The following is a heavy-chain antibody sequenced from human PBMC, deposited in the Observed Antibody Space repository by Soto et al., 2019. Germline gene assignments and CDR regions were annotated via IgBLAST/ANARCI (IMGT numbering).Heavy chain of an antibody. Sequence: GGSLRLSCAAFGFPFDDYGMSWVRQAPGKGLEWVSAISGSGGSTYYADSVKGRFTISRDNSKNTLYLQMNSLRAEDTAVYYCAKGWLYYGSGRVLFDAFDIWGQGTMVTVS. CDR3: AKGWLYYGSGRVLFDAFDI. D-gene: IGHD3-10*01. CDR2: ISGSGGST. V-gene: IGHV3-23*01. CDR1: GFPFDDYG. J-gene: IGHJ3*02.